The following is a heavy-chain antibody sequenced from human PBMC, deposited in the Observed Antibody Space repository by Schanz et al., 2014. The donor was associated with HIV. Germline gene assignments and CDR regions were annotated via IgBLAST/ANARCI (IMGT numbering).Heavy chain of an antibody. D-gene: IGHD3-22*01. CDR1: GFTFDDYA. V-gene: IGHV3-9*01. J-gene: IGHJ3*02. CDR3: AKRRATYYFDSSGYYGGAFDI. CDR2: ISWNSGSI. Sequence: EVQLVESGGGLVQPGRSLRLSCAASGFTFDDYAMHWVRQAPGKGPEWVSGISWNSGSIGYADSVKGRFTISRDNAKNSLYLQMNSLRAEDTALYYCAKRRATYYFDSSGYYGGAFDIWGQGTMVTVSS.